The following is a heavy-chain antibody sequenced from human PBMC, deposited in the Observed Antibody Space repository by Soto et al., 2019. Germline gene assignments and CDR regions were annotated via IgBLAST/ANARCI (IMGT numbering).Heavy chain of an antibody. Sequence: SETLSLTCTVSGGSVSNSNYYWGWLRQSPGKGLEWIGSVYYRGRSYSKSSVKSRVTISVDTSKNQFSLNLNSLTASDTAVYFCVSQGTSVLTQAYFDYWGPGALVTVSS. D-gene: IGHD2-8*01. CDR2: VYYRGRS. J-gene: IGHJ4*02. V-gene: IGHV4-39*01. CDR3: VSQGTSVLTQAYFDY. CDR1: GGSVSNSNYY.